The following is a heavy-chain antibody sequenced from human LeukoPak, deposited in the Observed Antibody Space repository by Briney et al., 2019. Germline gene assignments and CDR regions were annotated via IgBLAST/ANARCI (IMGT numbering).Heavy chain of an antibody. J-gene: IGHJ4*02. CDR1: GYTFTGCY. CDR3: ARAHTLGVFGY. D-gene: IGHD7-27*01. Sequence: GASVKVSCKASGYTFTGCYMHWVRQAPGQGLEWMGWINPNSGGTNYAQKFQGRVTMTRDTSISTACMELSRLRSDDTAVYYCARAHTLGVFGYWGQGTLVTVSS. V-gene: IGHV1-2*02. CDR2: INPNSGGT.